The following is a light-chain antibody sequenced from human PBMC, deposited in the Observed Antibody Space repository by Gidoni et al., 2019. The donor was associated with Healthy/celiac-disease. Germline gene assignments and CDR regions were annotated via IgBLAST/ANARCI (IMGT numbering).Light chain of an antibody. V-gene: IGKV1-9*01. CDR2: ATS. CDR3: QQLNSYHS. J-gene: IGKJ1*01. CDR1: QGISSY. Sequence: IQLTQSPSSLSASVGDRVTITCRASQGISSYLAWYQQKPGKAPKLLIYATSTLQSGVPSRFSGSGSGTDFTLTISSLQPEDFATYYCQQLNSYHSFXXXTKVEIK.